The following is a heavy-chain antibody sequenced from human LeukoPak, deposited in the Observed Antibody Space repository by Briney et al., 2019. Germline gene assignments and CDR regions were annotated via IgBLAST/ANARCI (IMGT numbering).Heavy chain of an antibody. J-gene: IGHJ3*02. CDR2: IYYSGST. Sequence: SETLSLTCTVSGGSISSYYWNWIWQPPGKGLEWLGYIYYSGSTNYNPSLKSRVTISVDTSKNQFSLKLSSVTVADTAVYYCAGRLWRRDGYNLSAFDIWGQGTMVTVSS. V-gene: IGHV4-59*01. D-gene: IGHD5-24*01. CDR3: AGRLWRRDGYNLSAFDI. CDR1: GGSISSYY.